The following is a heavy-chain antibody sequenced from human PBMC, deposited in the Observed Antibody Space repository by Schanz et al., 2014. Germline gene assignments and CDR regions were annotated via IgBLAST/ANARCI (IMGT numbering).Heavy chain of an antibody. Sequence: EVQLVESGGGVVQPGRSLRLSCAASGFSFSSYAMGWVRQARGKGLEWVSAMNESHSTIYYADSVKGRFTISRDNAKNSLYLQMNSLRAEDTAVYYCVRDSFFAFDYWGQGTLVTVSS. CDR1: GFSFSSYA. J-gene: IGHJ4*02. D-gene: IGHD3-3*01. CDR2: MNESHSTI. V-gene: IGHV3-23*04. CDR3: VRDSFFAFDY.